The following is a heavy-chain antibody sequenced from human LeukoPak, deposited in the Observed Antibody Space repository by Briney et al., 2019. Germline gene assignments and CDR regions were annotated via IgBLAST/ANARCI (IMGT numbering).Heavy chain of an antibody. D-gene: IGHD4-11*01. Sequence: GGSLRLSCADSGFTFDDYGMSWVRQAPGKGLEWVSAISGSGGSTYYAESVKGPFTISRDNSKNTLYLQMNSMRAEDTAVYYCAKGRNSSYAPQDYWGQGTLVTVSS. CDR3: AKGRNSSYAPQDY. CDR2: ISGSGGST. V-gene: IGHV3-23*01. CDR1: GFTFDDYG. J-gene: IGHJ4*02.